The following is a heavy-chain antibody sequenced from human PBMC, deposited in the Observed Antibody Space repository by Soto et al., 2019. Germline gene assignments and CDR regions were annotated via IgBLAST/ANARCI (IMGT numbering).Heavy chain of an antibody. V-gene: IGHV1-8*01. Sequence: QVQLVQSGAEVKKPGASVKVSCKASGYTFTSYDINWVRQATGQGLEWMGWMNPNSGNTGYAQKFQGRVTMTRNTSLSTAYMELSSLRSEDTALYYCARQPALTARGIQLWVRSPYYYGMDVWGQGTTVTVSS. CDR2: MNPNSGNT. J-gene: IGHJ6*02. CDR3: ARQPALTARGIQLWVRSPYYYGMDV. D-gene: IGHD5-18*01. CDR1: GYTFTSYD.